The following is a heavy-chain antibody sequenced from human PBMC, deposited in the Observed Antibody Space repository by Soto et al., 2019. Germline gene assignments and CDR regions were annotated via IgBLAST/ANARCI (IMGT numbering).Heavy chain of an antibody. V-gene: IGHV3-7*05. J-gene: IGHJ4*02. CDR2: IKQDGSEK. CDR3: ARIYRSDSNKYADY. CDR1: GFTFSDYW. Sequence: GGSLRLSCAASGFTFSDYWMSWVRQTPGKGLEWVANIKQDGSEKHYADSVKGRFTISRDNAENSLSLQMNYLRGDDTAVYYCARIYRSDSNKYADYWGQGTLVTVSS. D-gene: IGHD2-15*01.